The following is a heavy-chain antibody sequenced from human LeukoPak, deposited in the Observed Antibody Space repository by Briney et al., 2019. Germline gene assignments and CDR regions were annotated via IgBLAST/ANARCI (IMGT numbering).Heavy chain of an antibody. CDR2: IFSSAST. D-gene: IGHD3-16*01. V-gene: IGHV4-59*08. CDR3: ARHTAYLGYFHH. Sequence: SLSLSLTFPPPGGSLRRYCWRWIRQPPGQGLEWIGYIFSSASTNFTPSLKSRVTISVDTSKNQFSLKLTSVTAADTAVYYCARHTAYLGYFHHWGQGTLVTVSS. J-gene: IGHJ1*01. CDR1: GGSLRRYC.